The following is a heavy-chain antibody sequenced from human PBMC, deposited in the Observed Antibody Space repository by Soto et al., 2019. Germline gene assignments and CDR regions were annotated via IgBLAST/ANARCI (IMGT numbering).Heavy chain of an antibody. CDR3: ASLPYPVNSGFFDY. CDR1: GFTFSSYE. V-gene: IGHV3-48*03. D-gene: IGHD6-19*01. J-gene: IGHJ4*02. CDR2: ISSSGSTI. Sequence: PGGSLRLSCAASGFTFSSYEMNWVRQAPGKGLEWVSYISSSGSTIYYADSVKGRFTISRDNAKNSLYLQMNSLRAEDTAVYYCASLPYPVNSGFFDYWGQGTLVTVSS.